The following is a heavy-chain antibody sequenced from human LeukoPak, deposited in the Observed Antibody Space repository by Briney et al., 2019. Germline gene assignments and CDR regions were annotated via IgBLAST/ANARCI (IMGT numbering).Heavy chain of an antibody. Sequence: SETLSLTCAVSGYSISRGYYWGWFRQPPGKRPQWIGSVHESGSSYYNPSLKSRVTISLDTSQNQFSLTLTSVTAADSATYYCVRGEVGDFDSWGQGSLVTVSS. V-gene: IGHV4-38-2*01. CDR1: GYSISRGYY. J-gene: IGHJ4*02. CDR2: VHESGSS. CDR3: VRGEVGDFDS. D-gene: IGHD1-26*01.